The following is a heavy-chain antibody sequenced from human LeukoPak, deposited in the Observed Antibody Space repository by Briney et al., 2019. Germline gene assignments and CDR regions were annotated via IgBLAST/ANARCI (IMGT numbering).Heavy chain of an antibody. CDR3: ARDSFSVAGYYYYYGMDV. J-gene: IGHJ6*02. V-gene: IGHV4-4*07. CDR2: IYTSGST. CDR1: GGSISSYY. Sequence: SETLSLTCTVSGGSISSYYWSWIRQPAGKGLEWVGRIYTSGSTNYNPSLKSRVTMSVDTSKIQSSLKLSSVTAADTAVYYCARDSFSVAGYYYYYGMDVWGQGTTVTVSS. D-gene: IGHD6-19*01.